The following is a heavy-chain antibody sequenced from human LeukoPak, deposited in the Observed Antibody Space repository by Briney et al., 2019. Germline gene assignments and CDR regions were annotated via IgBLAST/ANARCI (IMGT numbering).Heavy chain of an antibody. D-gene: IGHD3-22*01. CDR1: GFTFSSYA. V-gene: IGHV3-64*01. CDR3: ARVPNDSSGSDFDY. Sequence: GGSLRLSCAASGFTFSSYAMHWVRQAPGKGLEYVSAISSNGGSTYYANSVKGRFTISRDNSKNTLYLQMGSLRAEDMAVYYCARVPNDSSGSDFDYWGQGTLVTVSS. CDR2: ISSNGGST. J-gene: IGHJ4*02.